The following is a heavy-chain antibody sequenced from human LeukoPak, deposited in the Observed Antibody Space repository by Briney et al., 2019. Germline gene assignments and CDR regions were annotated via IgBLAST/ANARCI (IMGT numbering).Heavy chain of an antibody. J-gene: IGHJ4*02. D-gene: IGHD3-10*01. V-gene: IGHV1-18*01. CDR3: AREVNYAVRGVVDY. Sequence: ASVKVSCKASGYTFTSYGISWVRQAPGQGLEWMGWISAYNGNTNYAQKLQGRVTMTTDTSTSTAYMELRSLRSDDTAVYYCAREVNYAVRGVVDYWGQGTLVTVPS. CDR1: GYTFTSYG. CDR2: ISAYNGNT.